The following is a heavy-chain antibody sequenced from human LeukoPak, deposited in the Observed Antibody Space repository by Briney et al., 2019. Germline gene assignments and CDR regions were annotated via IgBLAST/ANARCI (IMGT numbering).Heavy chain of an antibody. V-gene: IGHV4-59*01. D-gene: IGHD3-3*01. Sequence: SETLSLTCTVSDGSISSYYWSWIRQPPGKGLEWIGHIYDSGSTNYNPSLKSRVTISVDTSKNQFSLKLSSVTAADTAVYYCAREFSWSGFFDYWGPGTLVTVSS. CDR3: AREFSWSGFFDY. CDR2: IYDSGST. CDR1: DGSISSYY. J-gene: IGHJ4*02.